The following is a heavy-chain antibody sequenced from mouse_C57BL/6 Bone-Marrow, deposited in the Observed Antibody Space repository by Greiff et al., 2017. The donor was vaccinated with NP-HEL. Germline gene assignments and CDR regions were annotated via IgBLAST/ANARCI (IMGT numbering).Heavy chain of an antibody. V-gene: IGHV1-69*01. CDR1: GYTFTSYW. CDR3: ARSRYYYFDY. D-gene: IGHD1-1*01. CDR2: IDPSDSYT. Sequence: QVQLKESGAELVMPGASVKLSCKASGYTFTSYWMHWVKQRPGQGLEWIGEIDPSDSYTNYNQKFKGKSTLTVDKSSSTAYMQLSSLTSEDSAVYYCARSRYYYFDYWGQGTTLTVSS. J-gene: IGHJ2*01.